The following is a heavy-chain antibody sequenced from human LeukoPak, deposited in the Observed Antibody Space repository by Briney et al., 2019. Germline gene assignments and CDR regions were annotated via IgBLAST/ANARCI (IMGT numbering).Heavy chain of an antibody. CDR1: GYTFTSYG. CDR3: ARGDTRYCSSTSCSRGQYYFDY. V-gene: IGHV1-18*01. D-gene: IGHD2-2*01. Sequence: ASVKVSCKASGYTFTSYGISWVRQAPGQGLEWMGWISAYNGNTNYAQKLQGRVTMTTDTSTSTAYMELRSLRSDDTAVYYCARGDTRYCSSTSCSRGQYYFDYWGQGTLVTVSS. CDR2: ISAYNGNT. J-gene: IGHJ4*02.